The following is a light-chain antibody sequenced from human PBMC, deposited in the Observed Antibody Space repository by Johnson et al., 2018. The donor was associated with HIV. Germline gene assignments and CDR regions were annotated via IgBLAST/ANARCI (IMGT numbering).Light chain of an antibody. CDR3: GTWDSSLSGV. CDR2: DNN. V-gene: IGLV1-51*01. J-gene: IGLJ1*01. CDR1: SSNIGNNY. Sequence: QSVLTQPPSVSAAPGQKVTISCSGSSSNIGNNYVSWYQQLPGTAPKLLIYDNNKRPSGIPDRSSGSKSGTSATLGITGLQTGDEADYYCGTWDSSLSGVFGTGTKVTVL.